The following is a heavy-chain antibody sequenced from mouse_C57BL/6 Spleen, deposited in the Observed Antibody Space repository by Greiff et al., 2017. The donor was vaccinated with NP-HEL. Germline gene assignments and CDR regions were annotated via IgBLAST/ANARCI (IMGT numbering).Heavy chain of an antibody. V-gene: IGHV14-4*01. CDR1: GFNIKDDY. CDR3: TTFSTGTFRFAY. D-gene: IGHD4-1*02. CDR2: IDPENGDT. J-gene: IGHJ3*01. Sequence: EVQLQESGAELVRPGASVKLSCTASGFNIKDDYMHWVKQRPEQGLEWIGWIDPENGDTEYASKFQGKATITADTSSNTAYLQLSSLTSEDTAVYYCTTFSTGTFRFAYWGQGTLVTVSA.